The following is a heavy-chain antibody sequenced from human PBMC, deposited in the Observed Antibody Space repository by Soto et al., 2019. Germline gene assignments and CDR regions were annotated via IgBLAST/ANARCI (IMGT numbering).Heavy chain of an antibody. V-gene: IGHV4-39*01. Sequence: SETLSLTCTVSGDSGGFISSSSYHWGWIRQPPGKGLEWIGNIFYSGSTYYNPSLKSRVTIFGDTSKNQFSLRLTSVTAADTAVYYCARHPPYGPLDYWGQGTLVTVSS. CDR2: IFYSGST. J-gene: IGHJ4*02. CDR3: ARHPPYGPLDY. D-gene: IGHD4-17*01. CDR1: GDSGGFISSSSYH.